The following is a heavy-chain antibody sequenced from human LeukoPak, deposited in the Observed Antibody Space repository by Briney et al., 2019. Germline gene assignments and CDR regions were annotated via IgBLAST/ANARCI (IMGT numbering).Heavy chain of an antibody. Sequence: GGSLRLSCAASGFTFSSYSMNWVRQAPGKGLEWVSSISSSSSYVYYADSVKGRFTISRDNAKNSLYLQMNSLRAEDTAVYYCARRLSGNWNYVDVDAFDIWGQGTMVTVSS. CDR1: GFTFSSYS. CDR2: ISSSSSYV. D-gene: IGHD1-7*01. CDR3: ARRLSGNWNYVDVDAFDI. J-gene: IGHJ3*02. V-gene: IGHV3-21*01.